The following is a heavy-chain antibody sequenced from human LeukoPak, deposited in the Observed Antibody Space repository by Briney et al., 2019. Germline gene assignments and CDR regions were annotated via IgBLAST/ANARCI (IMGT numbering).Heavy chain of an antibody. CDR3: TSHGALDSSGYYYDYYYYMDV. Sequence: PGGSLRLSCAASGFTFSGSAMHWVRQASGKGLEWVGRIRSKANSYATAYAASVKGRFTISRDDSKNTAYLQMNSLKTEDTAVYYCTSHGALDSSGYYYDYYYYMDVWGKGTTVTISS. CDR1: GFTFSGSA. V-gene: IGHV3-73*01. CDR2: IRSKANSYAT. D-gene: IGHD3-22*01. J-gene: IGHJ6*03.